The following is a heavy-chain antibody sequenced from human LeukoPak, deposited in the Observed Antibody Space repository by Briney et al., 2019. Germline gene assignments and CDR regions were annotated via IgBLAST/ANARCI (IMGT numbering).Heavy chain of an antibody. CDR2: ISYDGSNK. J-gene: IGHJ4*02. Sequence: GGSLRLSCAASGFTFSSYAMHWVRQAPGKGLEGVAVISYDGSNKYYTDSVKGRFTISRDNSKNTLYLQMNSLRAEDTAVYYCARELTIFGVVIGYFDYWGQGTLVTVSS. V-gene: IGHV3-30-3*01. D-gene: IGHD3-3*01. CDR3: ARELTIFGVVIGYFDY. CDR1: GFTFSSYA.